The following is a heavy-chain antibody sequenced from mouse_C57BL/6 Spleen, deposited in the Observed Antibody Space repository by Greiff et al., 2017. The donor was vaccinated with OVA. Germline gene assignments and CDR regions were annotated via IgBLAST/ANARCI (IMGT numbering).Heavy chain of an antibody. Sequence: EVQLQQSGPELVKPGASVKIPCKASGYTFTDYNMDWVKQSHGKSLEWIGDINPNNGGTIYNQKFKGKATLNVDKSSSTAYMELRSLTSEDTAVYYCSRTSYFPGYYFYYWGQGTTLTVSS. CDR3: SRTSYFPGYYFYY. CDR1: GYTFTDYN. J-gene: IGHJ2*01. D-gene: IGHD2-12*01. CDR2: INPNNGGT. V-gene: IGHV1-18*01.